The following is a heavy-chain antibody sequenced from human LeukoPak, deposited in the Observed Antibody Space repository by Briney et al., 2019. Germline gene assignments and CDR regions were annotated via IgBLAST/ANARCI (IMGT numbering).Heavy chain of an antibody. D-gene: IGHD6-19*01. Sequence: ASVKVSCKASGYTFTSYGISWVRQAPGQGLEWMGWISAYNGNTNYAQKLQGRVTMTTDTSTSTAYMELRSLRSDDTAVYYCARGWTFKTPLGRVAGTSSRRGRYFDSWGQGTLVTVSP. CDR1: GYTFTSYG. V-gene: IGHV1-18*01. J-gene: IGHJ4*02. CDR3: ARGWTFKTPLGRVAGTSSRRGRYFDS. CDR2: ISAYNGNT.